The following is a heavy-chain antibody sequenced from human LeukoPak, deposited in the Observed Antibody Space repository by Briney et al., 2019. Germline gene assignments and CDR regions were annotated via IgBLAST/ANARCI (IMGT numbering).Heavy chain of an antibody. D-gene: IGHD3-10*01. J-gene: IGHJ5*02. CDR2: IYHSGST. CDR1: GGSISSSNW. V-gene: IGHV4-4*02. Sequence: SETLSLTCAVSGGSISSSNWWSWVRQPPGKGLEWIGEIYHSGSTNYNPSLKSRVTISVDKSKNQFSLKLSSVTAADTAVYYCARVADGSGSLNWFDPWGQGTLVTVSS. CDR3: ARVADGSGSLNWFDP.